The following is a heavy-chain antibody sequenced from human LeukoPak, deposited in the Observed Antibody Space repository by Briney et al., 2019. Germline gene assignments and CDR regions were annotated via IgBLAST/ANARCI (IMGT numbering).Heavy chain of an antibody. V-gene: IGHV3-23*01. CDR3: AREDCSSTSCYDPSVSDY. CDR2: VSASGGST. J-gene: IGHJ4*02. CDR1: GFTFSSYA. Sequence: PGGSLRLSCADSGFTFSSYAMSWVRQAPGKGLEWVSTVSASGGSTYYADSVKGRFTISRDNAKNSLYLQMNSLRAEDTAVYYCAREDCSSTSCYDPSVSDYWGQGTLVTVSS. D-gene: IGHD2-2*01.